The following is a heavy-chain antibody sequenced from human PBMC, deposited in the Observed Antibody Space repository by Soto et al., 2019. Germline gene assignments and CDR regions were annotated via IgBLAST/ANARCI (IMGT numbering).Heavy chain of an antibody. CDR1: GFTFTSSA. Sequence: QMQLVQSGPEVKKPGTSVKVSCKASGFTFTSSAVQWVRQARGQRLEWIGWIVVGSGNTNYAQKFQERVTITRDMSXXTXYXXRSSLRSEDTAVYYCAADWGWIQLWKHYYYYGMDVWGQGTTVTVSS. CDR3: AADWGWIQLWKHYYYYGMDV. J-gene: IGHJ6*02. V-gene: IGHV1-58*01. CDR2: IVVGSGNT. D-gene: IGHD5-18*01.